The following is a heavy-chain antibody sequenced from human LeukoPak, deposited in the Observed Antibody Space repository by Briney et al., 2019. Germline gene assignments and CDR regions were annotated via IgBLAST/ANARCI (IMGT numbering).Heavy chain of an antibody. V-gene: IGHV4-34*01. J-gene: IGHJ6*02. Sequence: PSETLSLTCAVYGGSFSGYFWSWIRQAPGKGLEWIGEIDHSGSTNYNPSLKSRVTISVDTSKNQFSLKLSSVTAADTAVYYCAKAWLSGSYYRAYYYYGMDVWGQGTTVTVSS. D-gene: IGHD1-26*01. CDR2: IDHSGST. CDR1: GGSFSGYF. CDR3: AKAWLSGSYYRAYYYYGMDV.